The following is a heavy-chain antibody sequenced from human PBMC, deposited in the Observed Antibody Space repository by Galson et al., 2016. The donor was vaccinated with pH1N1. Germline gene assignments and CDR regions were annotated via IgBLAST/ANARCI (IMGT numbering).Heavy chain of an antibody. CDR3: VKDDRSGLYYGRPDY. CDR2: MSGGGSGT. D-gene: IGHD3-22*01. V-gene: IGHV3-23*01. J-gene: IGHJ4*02. Sequence: SLRLSCAASGFTFGNFAISWVRQSPGKGLEWVAIMSGGGSGTYSADAVQGRFTISRDNSKNTVDLQMHSLRADDAAVYYCVKDDRSGLYYGRPDYWGQGTLVTVSS. CDR1: GFTFGNFA.